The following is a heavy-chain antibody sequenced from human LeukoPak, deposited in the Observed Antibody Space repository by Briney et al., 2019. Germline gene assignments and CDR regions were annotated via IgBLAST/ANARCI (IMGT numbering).Heavy chain of an antibody. Sequence: GGSLRLSCVASGFTFSSYSMNWVRQAPGKGLEWVSSISSSSSYIYYADSVKGRFTISRDNAKNSLYLQMNSLRAEDTAVYYCARDSLYYDSSGYPYYWGQGTLVTVSS. V-gene: IGHV3-21*01. D-gene: IGHD3-22*01. J-gene: IGHJ4*02. CDR3: ARDSLYYDSSGYPYY. CDR2: ISSSSSYI. CDR1: GFTFSSYS.